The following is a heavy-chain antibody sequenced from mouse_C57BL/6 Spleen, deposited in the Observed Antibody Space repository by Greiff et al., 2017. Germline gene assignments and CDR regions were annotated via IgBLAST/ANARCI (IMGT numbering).Heavy chain of an antibody. Sequence: EVMLVESGGGLVKPGGSLKLSCAASGFTFSSYTMSWVRQTPEKRLEWVATISGGGGNTYYPDSVKGRFTISRDNAKNTLYLQMSSLRSEDTALYYCAGWDGAMDYWGQGTSVTVSS. D-gene: IGHD4-1*01. CDR3: AGWDGAMDY. J-gene: IGHJ4*01. CDR1: GFTFSSYT. V-gene: IGHV5-9*01. CDR2: ISGGGGNT.